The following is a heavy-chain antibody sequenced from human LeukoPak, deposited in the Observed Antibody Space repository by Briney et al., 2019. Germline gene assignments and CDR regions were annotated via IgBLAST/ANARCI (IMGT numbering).Heavy chain of an antibody. CDR1: SYTFTNYA. CDR3: ARNLWFGESSDAFDM. D-gene: IGHD3-10*01. CDR2: ISAYNGNT. V-gene: IGHV1-18*01. Sequence: ASVKVSCKASSYTFTNYAFTWVRQAPGQGLEWMGWISAYNGNTNYAQKLQGRVAMTTDTSTSTAYMELRSLRSDDTAVYYCARNLWFGESSDAFDMWGQGTMVTVSS. J-gene: IGHJ3*02.